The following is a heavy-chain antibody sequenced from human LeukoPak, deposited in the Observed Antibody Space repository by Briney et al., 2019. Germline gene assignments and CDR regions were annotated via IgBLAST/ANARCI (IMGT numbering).Heavy chain of an antibody. CDR1: GGSFSGYY. CDR3: ARGRDSSGWGYWYFDL. Sequence: SETLSLTCAVYGGSFSGYYWSWIRQPPGKGLEWIGEINHSGSTNYNPSPKSRGTISVDPSKNQFSLKLSSVTAADTAVYYCARGRDSSGWGYWYFDLWGRGTLVTVSS. V-gene: IGHV4-34*01. D-gene: IGHD6-19*01. CDR2: INHSGST. J-gene: IGHJ2*01.